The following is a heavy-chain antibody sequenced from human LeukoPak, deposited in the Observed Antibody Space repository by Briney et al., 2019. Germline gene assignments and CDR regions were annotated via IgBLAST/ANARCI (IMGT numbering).Heavy chain of an antibody. CDR2: IKEDGIDK. CDR3: ARDQWRLFDY. Sequence: GSLRLSCAASGFTFSTYWMTWVRQAPGKGLEWVASIKEDGIDKYYVDSVKGRFTISRDSAKNSLFLQMNSLRAEDTAVYYCARDQWRLFDYWGQGTLVTVSS. CDR1: GFTFSTYW. D-gene: IGHD6-19*01. V-gene: IGHV3-7*04. J-gene: IGHJ4*02.